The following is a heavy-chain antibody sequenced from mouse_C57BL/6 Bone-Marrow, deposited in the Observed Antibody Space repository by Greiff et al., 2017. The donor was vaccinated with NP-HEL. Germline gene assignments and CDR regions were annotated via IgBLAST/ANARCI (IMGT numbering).Heavy chain of an antibody. D-gene: IGHD1-1*01. Sequence: VQLQQSGPELVKPGASVKIPCKASGYTFTDYNMDWVKQSHGKSLEWIGDINPNNGGTIYNQKFKGKATLTVDKSSSTAYMELRSLTSEDTAVYYCAIMHYYGSSYHWYFDVWGTGTTVTVSS. CDR2: INPNNGGT. V-gene: IGHV1-18*01. J-gene: IGHJ1*03. CDR3: AIMHYYGSSYHWYFDV. CDR1: GYTFTDYN.